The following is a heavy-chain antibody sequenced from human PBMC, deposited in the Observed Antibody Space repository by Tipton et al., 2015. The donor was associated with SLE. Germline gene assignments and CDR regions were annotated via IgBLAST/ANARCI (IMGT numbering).Heavy chain of an antibody. Sequence: TLSLTCTVSGFSFSSYYWSWIRQPPGKGLEWIGYVYYSGSTNYNPSLRGRTTTSVDTSKNQFSLKLTSVTAADTAVYYCARHASRRSGSYNEIDYWGQGTLVTVSS. D-gene: IGHD3-10*01. CDR1: GFSFSSYY. CDR3: ARHASRRSGSYNEIDY. J-gene: IGHJ4*02. V-gene: IGHV4-59*08. CDR2: VYYSGST.